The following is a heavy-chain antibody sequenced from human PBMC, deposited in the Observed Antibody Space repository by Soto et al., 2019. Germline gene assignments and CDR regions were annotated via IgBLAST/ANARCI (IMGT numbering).Heavy chain of an antibody. D-gene: IGHD5-18*01. CDR1: GFTFSYYG. V-gene: IGHV3-30*03. J-gene: IGHJ4*02. Sequence: QVQLVESGGGVVQPGRSLRLSCAASGFTFSYYGMHWVRQAPGKGLEWVAVISYDGSNKYYADSVKGRFTISRDNSNNTLYLQMNSLRAEDTAVYYCAICARGIQLWFGSDHWGQGTLVSVSS. CDR2: ISYDGSNK. CDR3: AICARGIQLWFGSDH.